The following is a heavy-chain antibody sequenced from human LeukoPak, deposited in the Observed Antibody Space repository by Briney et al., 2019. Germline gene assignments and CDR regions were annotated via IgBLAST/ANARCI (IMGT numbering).Heavy chain of an antibody. D-gene: IGHD3-16*01. J-gene: IGHJ5*02. CDR2: INPNSGGT. V-gene: IGHV1-2*02. CDR3: AREWGESGLQGTWFDP. Sequence: ASVKVSCKASGYTFTGYYMHWVRQAPGQGLEWMGWINPNSGGTNYAQKFQGRVTMTRDTSISTAYMELSRLRSDDTAVYYCAREWGESGLQGTWFDPWGQGTLVTVSS. CDR1: GYTFTGYY.